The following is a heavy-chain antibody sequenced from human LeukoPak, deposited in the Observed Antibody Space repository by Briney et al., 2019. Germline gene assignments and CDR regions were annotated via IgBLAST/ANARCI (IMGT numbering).Heavy chain of an antibody. J-gene: IGHJ5*02. CDR2: IYHSGST. Sequence: PSETLSLTCIVSGGSISTSAYYWGWIRQPPGEGLQWIGSIYHSGSTYYNPSLKSRVTISVDRSKNQFSLKLSSVTAADTAVYYCARGGASIAARPPWFDPWGQGTLVTVSS. V-gene: IGHV4-39*07. CDR1: GGSISTSAYY. D-gene: IGHD6-6*01. CDR3: ARGGASIAARPPWFDP.